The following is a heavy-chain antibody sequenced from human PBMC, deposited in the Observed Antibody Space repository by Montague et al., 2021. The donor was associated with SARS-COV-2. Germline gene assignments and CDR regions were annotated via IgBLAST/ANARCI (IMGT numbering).Heavy chain of an antibody. D-gene: IGHD2-15*01. V-gene: IGHV4-61*09. CDR1: GGSIPSSSYC. CDR2: IYPNGST. J-gene: IGHJ4*02. CDR3: ARDWWGTSGILSG. Sequence: ILSLTCTVSGGSIPSSSYCWSWIRQPAGKGLEWIGHIYPNGSTNYNPSLKSRVTLSIDTSKNQLSLKLTSVTAADTAMYYCARDWWGTSGILSGWGQGTLVTVSS.